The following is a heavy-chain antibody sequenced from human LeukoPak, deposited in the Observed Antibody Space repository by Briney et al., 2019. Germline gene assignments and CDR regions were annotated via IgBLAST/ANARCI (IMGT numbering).Heavy chain of an antibody. V-gene: IGHV3-53*01. CDR2: IYSGGST. CDR3: HILYSSGWLYYYYMDV. D-gene: IGHD6-19*01. CDR1: GFTVSSNY. J-gene: IGHJ6*03. Sequence: PGGSLRLSCAASGFTVSSNYMSWVRQAPGKGLEWVSVIYSGGSTYYADSVKGRFTISRDNSKNTLYLQMNSLRAEDTAVYYWHILYSSGWLYYYYMDVWGKGTTVTVSS.